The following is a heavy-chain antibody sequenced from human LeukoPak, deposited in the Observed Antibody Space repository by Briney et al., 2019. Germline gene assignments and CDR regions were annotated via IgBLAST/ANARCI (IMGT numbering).Heavy chain of an antibody. D-gene: IGHD2-2*01. J-gene: IGHJ6*02. V-gene: IGHV1-24*01. CDR1: GYTLTELS. CDR3: AIVSSTRMIGYYYYGMDV. Sequence: ASVKVSCKVSGYTLTELSMHWVRQAPGKGLEWMGGFDPEDGETIYAQKFQGRVTITADESTSTAYMELSSLRSEDTAVYYCAIVSSTRMIGYYYYGMDVWGQGTTVTVSS. CDR2: FDPEDGET.